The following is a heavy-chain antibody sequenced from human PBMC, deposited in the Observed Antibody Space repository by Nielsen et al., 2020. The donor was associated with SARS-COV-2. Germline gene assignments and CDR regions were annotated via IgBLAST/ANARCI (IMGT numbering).Heavy chain of an antibody. J-gene: IGHJ6*03. Sequence: SETLSLTCIVSGGSVNRYYWSWIRQSPEKGLEWIGYIYSTGNTKYNPSLKSRVTISIDTSKNQFSLNLRSVTTADTAVYYCARDRQTVDYWSDFTTDNYMDVWGKGTTVTVSS. V-gene: IGHV4-59*02. CDR3: ARDRQTVDYWSDFTTDNYMDV. CDR2: IYSTGNT. CDR1: GGSVNRYY. D-gene: IGHD3-3*01.